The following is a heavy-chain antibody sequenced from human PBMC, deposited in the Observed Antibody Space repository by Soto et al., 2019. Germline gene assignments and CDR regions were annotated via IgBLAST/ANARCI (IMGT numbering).Heavy chain of an antibody. CDR1: GYTFSNYG. CDR3: ARDSYYDSTGYYFD. D-gene: IGHD3-22*01. Sequence: QVHLVQSGAEVKKPGASVKVSCKASGYTFSNYGISWVRQAPGQGLEWMGWISPYNGNTNSAQKLQGRVTMTTDTSTSTAYMELRSLRSDDTAVYYCARDSYYDSTGYYFDWGQGTLVTVSS. J-gene: IGHJ4*02. CDR2: ISPYNGNT. V-gene: IGHV1-18*01.